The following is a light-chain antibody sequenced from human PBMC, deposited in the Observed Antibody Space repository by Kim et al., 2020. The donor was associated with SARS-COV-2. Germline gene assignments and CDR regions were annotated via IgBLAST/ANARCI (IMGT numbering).Light chain of an antibody. J-gene: IGKJ5*01. CDR3: QRNYSPPPT. Sequence: DIQMTQSPSSLSASVGDRVTITCRTSQSVNSNLSWYQQTAGKVPKLLIYGASNLQSGVPSRFSGSGSGTDFTLTINSLQPEDFATYYCQRNYSPPPTFGQGKRLEIK. V-gene: IGKV1-39*01. CDR2: GAS. CDR1: QSVNSN.